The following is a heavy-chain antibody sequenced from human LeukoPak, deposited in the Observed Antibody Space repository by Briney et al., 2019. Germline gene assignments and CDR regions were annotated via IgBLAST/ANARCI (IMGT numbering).Heavy chain of an antibody. V-gene: IGHV3-23*01. CDR1: GLTFINYG. D-gene: IGHD5-24*01. CDR2: ISGSGDDT. J-gene: IGHJ4*02. CDR3: ARGDDYGDS. Sequence: GGSLRLSCAVSGLTFINYGVAWVRQAPGKGLDWVSSISGSGDDTHYADSVKGRFTISRDKSKNTVYLQMNSLRAEDTAVYYCARGDDYGDSWGQGTLVTVSS.